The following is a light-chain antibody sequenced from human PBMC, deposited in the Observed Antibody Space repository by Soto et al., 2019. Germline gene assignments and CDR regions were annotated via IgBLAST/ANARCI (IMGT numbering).Light chain of an antibody. CDR3: QKYGSSPRT. Sequence: EIELTQSPGTLSSSAGERATLSCSASQSVSSSYLAWHQQKPGQAPMLLIYGASSKATGIPDRFSGSGSGTDFTRTISRLEPEDVAVYYCQKYGSSPRTFGQGTKVEIK. J-gene: IGKJ1*01. CDR1: QSVSSSY. V-gene: IGKV3-20*01. CDR2: GAS.